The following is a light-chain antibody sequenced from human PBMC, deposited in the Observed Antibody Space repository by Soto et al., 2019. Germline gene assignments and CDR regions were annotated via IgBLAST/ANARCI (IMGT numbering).Light chain of an antibody. CDR3: QSYDSSLSGYV. CDR1: SSNIGAGYE. J-gene: IGLJ1*01. Sequence: QSVLTQPPSVSEAPGQRVTISCTGSSSNIGAGYEAHWYQQVPGTAPKLLIYANNNRPSGVPDRFSGSKSGTSASLAITGLQAEYEAEYDGQSYDSSLSGYVFGTGTKPTVL. V-gene: IGLV1-40*01. CDR2: ANN.